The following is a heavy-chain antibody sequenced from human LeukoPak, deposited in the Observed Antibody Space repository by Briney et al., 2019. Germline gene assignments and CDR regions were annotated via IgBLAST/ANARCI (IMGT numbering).Heavy chain of an antibody. CDR1: GYSFNDYY. CDR3: ARDTCDGVTCYNWFDP. Sequence: GASVKVSCKASGYSFNDYYIHWARQAPGQGLEWMGWINPNRGGTSYAQKLQGRVTMTRDTSITTAYMELSSLRSDDTAMYYCARDTCDGVTCYNWFDPWGQGTLVTVSS. CDR2: INPNRGGT. D-gene: IGHD4-17*01. J-gene: IGHJ5*02. V-gene: IGHV1-2*02.